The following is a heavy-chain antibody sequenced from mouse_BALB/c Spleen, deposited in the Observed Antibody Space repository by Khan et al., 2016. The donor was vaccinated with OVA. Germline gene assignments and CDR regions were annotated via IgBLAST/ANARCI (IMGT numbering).Heavy chain of an antibody. D-gene: IGHD2-1*01. J-gene: IGHJ3*01. Sequence: QVQLKQSGPGLVAPSQSLSITCTVSGFSLTNYGVNWVRQPPGKGLEWLGMIWGDGSTDYNSALKSRLSISKDNSKSQVFLKMNSLQTDDTARYYWARDRDGNYEFAYWGQGTLVTVSA. CDR1: GFSLTNYG. CDR2: IWGDGST. V-gene: IGHV2-6-7*01. CDR3: ARDRDGNYEFAY.